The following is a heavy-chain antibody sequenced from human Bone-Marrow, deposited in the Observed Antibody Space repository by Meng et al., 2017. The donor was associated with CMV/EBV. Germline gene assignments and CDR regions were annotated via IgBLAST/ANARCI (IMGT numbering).Heavy chain of an antibody. CDR3: ARQLVWRSWFDP. CDR2: ISSSSTYI. Sequence: GESLKISCAVSGFIFSSYSMNWVRQAPGKGLEWVSSISSSSTYISYADSVKGRFTISRDNSKNTLYLQMNSLRAEDTAVYYCARQLVWRSWFDPWGQGTLVTV. J-gene: IGHJ5*02. CDR1: GFIFSSYS. D-gene: IGHD6-13*01. V-gene: IGHV3-21*01.